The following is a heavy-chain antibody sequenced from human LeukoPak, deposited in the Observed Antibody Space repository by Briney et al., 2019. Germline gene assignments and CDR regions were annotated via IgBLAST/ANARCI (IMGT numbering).Heavy chain of an antibody. CDR1: GGTFSSYA. J-gene: IGHJ4*02. D-gene: IGHD2-2*01. CDR3: AREVCSSTSCLIDY. V-gene: IGHV1-69*04. CDR2: IIPILGIA. Sequence: SVKVSCKASGGTFSSYATSWVRQAPGQGLEWMGRIIPILGIANYAQKFQGRVTITADKSTSTAYVELSSLRSEDTAVYYCAREVCSSTSCLIDYWGQGTLVTVSS.